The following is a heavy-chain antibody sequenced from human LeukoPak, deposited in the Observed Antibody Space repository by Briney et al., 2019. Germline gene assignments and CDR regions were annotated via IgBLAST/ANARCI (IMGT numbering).Heavy chain of an antibody. CDR2: ITRGSIYT. V-gene: IGHV3-21*01. CDR1: GFTFSNYN. D-gene: IGHD3-10*01. J-gene: IGHJ4*02. CDR3: ARDGITMRILEY. Sequence: GSLRLSCAASGFTFSNYNMNWVRQTPGKGLEWVSSITRGSIYTFYADSVKGRFTISRDNAKNSLYLQMDSLRAEDTAVYYCARDGITMRILEYWGQGTLVTVSS.